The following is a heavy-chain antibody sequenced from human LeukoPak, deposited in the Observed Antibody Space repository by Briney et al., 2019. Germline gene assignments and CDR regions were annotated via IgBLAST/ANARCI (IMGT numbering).Heavy chain of an antibody. D-gene: IGHD3-22*01. V-gene: IGHV3-66*01. CDR3: ARDRYFDSSGPPRWYYGMDV. CDR2: IYSGGST. CDR1: GFTVSSYY. J-gene: IGHJ6*02. Sequence: GGSLRLSCAASGFTVSSYYMSWVRQAPGKGLEWVSVIYSGGSTYFADSVRGRFTISRDNSKNTLFLQMNSLRAEDTAVYYCARDRYFDSSGPPRWYYGMDVWGQGTTVTVSS.